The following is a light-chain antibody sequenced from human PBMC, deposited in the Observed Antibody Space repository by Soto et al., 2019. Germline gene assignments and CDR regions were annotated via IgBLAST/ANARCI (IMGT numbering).Light chain of an antibody. V-gene: IGLV2-14*03. CDR2: SVS. Sequence: QSVLTQPASLSGSPGQSITISCTGTSSDIGAYDYVSWFQQHPGKAPKLMIYSVSNRPSGVSYRFSGSKSGNTASLTISGLQAEDEADYYCISYTVSRSYVFGTGTKVTVL. CDR1: SSDIGAYDY. CDR3: ISYTVSRSYV. J-gene: IGLJ1*01.